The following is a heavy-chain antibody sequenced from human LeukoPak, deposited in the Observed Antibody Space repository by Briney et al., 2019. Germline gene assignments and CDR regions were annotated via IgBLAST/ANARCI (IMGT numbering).Heavy chain of an antibody. CDR2: IITSAGST. V-gene: IGHV1-46*01. CDR1: GYTFASYY. D-gene: IGHD3-10*01. Sequence: ASVKVSCKASGYTFASYYMHWVRQAPGQGLEWMGLIITSAGSTTYAQNFQGRVTLTRDTSTSTVYMEMSSLRSEDTAVYYCARVVGAGSSYYNWFDPWGQGTLVTVSS. CDR3: ARVVGAGSSYYNWFDP. J-gene: IGHJ5*02.